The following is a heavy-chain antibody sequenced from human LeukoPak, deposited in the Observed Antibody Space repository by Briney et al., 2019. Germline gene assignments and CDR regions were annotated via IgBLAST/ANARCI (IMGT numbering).Heavy chain of an antibody. Sequence: GGSLRLSCVASGFPFSSYWMTWVRQAPGKGLEWVANIKQDGSKKSYVDSVKGRFTISRDNAKNSLYLQMNSLRAEDTAVYYCAKNNWWFGGQGTLVTVSS. V-gene: IGHV3-7*03. CDR1: GFPFSSYW. D-gene: IGHD2-15*01. CDR2: IKQDGSKK. CDR3: AKNNWWF. J-gene: IGHJ4*02.